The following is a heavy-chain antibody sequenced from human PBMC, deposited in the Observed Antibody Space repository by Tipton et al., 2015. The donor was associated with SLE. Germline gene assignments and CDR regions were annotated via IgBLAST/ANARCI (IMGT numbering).Heavy chain of an antibody. CDR2: INHSGST. J-gene: IGHJ3*02. V-gene: IGHV4-34*01. Sequence: TLSLTCAVYGGSFSGYYWSWIRQPPGKGLEWIGEINHSGSTNYNPSLKSRVTISVDTSKNQFSLKLSSVTAADTAVYYCARLGPRLEYAFDIWGQGTMVTVSS. D-gene: IGHD3-10*01. CDR3: ARLGPRLEYAFDI. CDR1: GGSFSGYY.